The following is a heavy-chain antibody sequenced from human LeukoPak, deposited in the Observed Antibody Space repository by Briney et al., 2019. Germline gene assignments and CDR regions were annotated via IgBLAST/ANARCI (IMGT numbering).Heavy chain of an antibody. V-gene: IGHV3-9*01. CDR2: ISWNSGNI. CDR1: GFTFDDYA. D-gene: IGHD6-6*01. CDR3: AKDSSSSRYWYFDL. Sequence: PGGSLRLSCAASGFTFDDYAMHWVRQAPGKGLEWVSGISWNSGNIGYADPVKGRFTISRDNAKNSLYLQMNSLRAEDTALYYCAKDSSSSRYWYFDLWGRGTLVTVSS. J-gene: IGHJ2*01.